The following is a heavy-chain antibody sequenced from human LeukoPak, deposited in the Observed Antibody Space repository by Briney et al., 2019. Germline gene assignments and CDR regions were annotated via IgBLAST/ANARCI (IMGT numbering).Heavy chain of an antibody. CDR1: GFTFSNYA. Sequence: GGSLRLSCAASGFTFSNYAMNWVRQTPGKGLEGVSSIIGSGGDTYYAESVRGRFTISRDNSKNTLFLQMNSLRADDTAVYYCAKTDHASSHFDLFDYWGQGTLVTVSS. V-gene: IGHV3-23*01. J-gene: IGHJ4*02. CDR2: IIGSGGDT. D-gene: IGHD6-6*01. CDR3: AKTDHASSHFDLFDY.